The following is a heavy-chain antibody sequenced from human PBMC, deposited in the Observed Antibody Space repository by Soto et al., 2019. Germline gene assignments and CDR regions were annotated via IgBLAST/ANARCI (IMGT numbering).Heavy chain of an antibody. CDR1: GFTFSSYW. J-gene: IGHJ4*02. V-gene: IGHV3-74*01. CDR3: ARDPHYFYESTGYCDY. D-gene: IGHD3-22*01. CDR2: INSDGSST. Sequence: EVQLVESGGGLVQPGGSLRLSCAASGFTFSSYWMHWVRQAPGKGLVWVSRINSDGSSTSYADSVKGRFTISRDNAKNTLSLQMSRVRAEDTAVYYGARDPHYFYESTGYCDYWGQGTLVTVSS.